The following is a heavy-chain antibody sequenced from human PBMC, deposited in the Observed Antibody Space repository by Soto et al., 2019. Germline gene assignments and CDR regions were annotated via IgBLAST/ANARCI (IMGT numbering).Heavy chain of an antibody. CDR2: INHDGSKT. D-gene: IGHD6-13*01. CDR1: QFSFSSYW. CDR3: VREHWGFSGTWYDY. J-gene: IGHJ4*02. Sequence: GSLRLSCAASQFSFSSYWMHWVRQVPGKGPAWVSRINHDGSKTEYADSVKGRFTISRDNTNNTLYLQMNSLRVEDTAMYYCVREHWGFSGTWYDYWGQGTPVTVSS. V-gene: IGHV3-74*01.